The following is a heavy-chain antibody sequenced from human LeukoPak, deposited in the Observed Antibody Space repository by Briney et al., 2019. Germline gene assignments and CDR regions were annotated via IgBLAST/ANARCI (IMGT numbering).Heavy chain of an antibody. D-gene: IGHD2-15*01. J-gene: IGHJ4*02. CDR2: ISAYNGNT. CDR3: ARDCSGGSCYFDY. V-gene: IGHV1-18*01. Sequence: GWISAYNGNTNYAQKLQGRVTMTTDTSTSTAYMELRSLRSDDTAVYYCARDCSGGSCYFDYWGQGTLVTVSS.